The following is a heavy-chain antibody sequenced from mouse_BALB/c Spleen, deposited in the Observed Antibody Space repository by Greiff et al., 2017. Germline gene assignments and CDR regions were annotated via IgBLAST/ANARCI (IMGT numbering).Heavy chain of an antibody. CDR1: GFTFSSFG. CDR2: ISSGSSTI. V-gene: IGHV5-17*02. Sequence: VMLVESGGGLVQPGGSRKLSCAASGFTFSSFGMHLVRQAPEKGLEWVAYISSGSSTIYYADTVKGRFTISRDNPKNTLFLQMASLRSEDTAMYYCARPFYDGSSFDYWGQGTTLTVSS. D-gene: IGHD2-3*01. CDR3: ARPFYDGSSFDY. J-gene: IGHJ2*01.